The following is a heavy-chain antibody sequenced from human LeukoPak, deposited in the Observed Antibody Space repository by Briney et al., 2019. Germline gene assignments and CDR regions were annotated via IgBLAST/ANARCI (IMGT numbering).Heavy chain of an antibody. D-gene: IGHD5-18*01. J-gene: IGHJ6*02. CDR2: ISDSSDNT. CDR1: GFTFSSYA. CDR3: ARGRIQLWISPFGYYYYGMDV. Sequence: AGGSLRLSCAASGFTFSSYAMSWVRQAPGEGMEWVSSISDSSDNTYYADSVKGRFITSRDNSKNTLFLQMHSLRSEDTAVYYCARGRIQLWISPFGYYYYGMDVWGQGTTVTVSS. V-gene: IGHV3-23*01.